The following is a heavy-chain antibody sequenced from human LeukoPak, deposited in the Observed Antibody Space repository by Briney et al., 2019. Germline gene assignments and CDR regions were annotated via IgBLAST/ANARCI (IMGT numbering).Heavy chain of an antibody. CDR2: INHSGST. D-gene: IGHD5-12*01. CDR1: GGSFSGYY. CDR3: ARRVANTVGYAFDI. J-gene: IGHJ3*02. Sequence: PSETLSLTCAVYGGSFSGYYWSWIRQPPGKGLEWIGEINHSGSTNYNPSLKSRVTISVDTSQNQFSLKLNSVTAAETAVYYCARRVANTVGYAFDIWGQGTMVIVSS. V-gene: IGHV4-34*01.